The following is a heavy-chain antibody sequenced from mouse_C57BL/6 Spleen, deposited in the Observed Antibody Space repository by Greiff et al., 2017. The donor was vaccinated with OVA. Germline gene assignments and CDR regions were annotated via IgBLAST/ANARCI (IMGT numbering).Heavy chain of an antibody. CDR3: ARRGNYYAMDY. V-gene: IGHV1-77*01. D-gene: IGHD2-1*01. J-gene: IGHJ4*01. Sequence: QVQLQQSGAELVKPGASVKISCKASGYAFSSYWMNWVKQRPGQGLEWIGKIGPGSGSTYYNEKFKGKATLTADKSSSTAYMQLSSLTSEDSAVYFCARRGNYYAMDYWGQGTSVTVSS. CDR1: GYAFSSYW. CDR2: IGPGSGST.